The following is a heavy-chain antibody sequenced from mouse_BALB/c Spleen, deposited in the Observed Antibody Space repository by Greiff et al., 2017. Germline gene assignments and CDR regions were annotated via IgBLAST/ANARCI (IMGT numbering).Heavy chain of an antibody. CDR2: ISSGGSYT. V-gene: IGHV5-6*01. CDR3: ARHEGYYYGSSSDY. J-gene: IGHJ2*01. Sequence: EVNVVESGGDLVKPGGSLKLSCAASGFTFSSYGMSWVRQTPDKRLEWVATISSGGSYTYYPDSVKGRFTISRDNAKNTLYLQMSSLKSEDTAMYYCARHEGYYYGSSSDYWGQGTTLTVSS. D-gene: IGHD1-1*01. CDR1: GFTFSSYG.